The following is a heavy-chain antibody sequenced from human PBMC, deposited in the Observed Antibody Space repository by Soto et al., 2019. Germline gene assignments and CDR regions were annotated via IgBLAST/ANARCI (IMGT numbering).Heavy chain of an antibody. CDR2: ISAYNGNT. V-gene: IGHV1-18*01. CDR1: GYTFTSYG. D-gene: IGHD3-9*01. CDR3: ASGAEYYDTLTGYYNGYFDY. Sequence: ASVKVSCKASGYTFTSYGISWVRQAPGQGLEWMGWISAYNGNTNYAQKLQGRATMTTDTSTRTAYMELRSLRSDDTAVYYCASGAEYYDTLTGYYNGYFDYWGQGTLVTVSS. J-gene: IGHJ4*02.